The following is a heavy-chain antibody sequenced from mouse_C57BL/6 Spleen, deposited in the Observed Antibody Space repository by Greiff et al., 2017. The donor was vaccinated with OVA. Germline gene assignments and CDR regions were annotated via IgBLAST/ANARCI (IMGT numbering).Heavy chain of an antibody. V-gene: IGHV3-6*01. CDR3: ARGASGTRYFDV. Sequence: ESGPGLVKPSQSLSLTCSVTGYSITSGYYWNWIRQFPGNKLEWMGYISYDGSNKYNPSLKNRISITRDTSKNQFFLKLNSVTTEDTATYYCARGASGTRYFDVWGTGTTVTVSS. CDR2: ISYDGSN. CDR1: GYSITSGYY. J-gene: IGHJ1*03. D-gene: IGHD6-1*01.